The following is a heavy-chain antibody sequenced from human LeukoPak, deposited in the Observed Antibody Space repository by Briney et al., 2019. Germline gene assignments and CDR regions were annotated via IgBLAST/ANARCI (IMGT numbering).Heavy chain of an antibody. V-gene: IGHV3-23*01. CDR1: GFTFSSYA. CDR2: ISGSGGST. D-gene: IGHD3-3*01. Sequence: GGSLRLSCAASGFTFSSYAMSWVRQAPGKGLEWVSAISGSGGSTYYADSVKGRFTISRDNSKNTLYLQMNSLRAEDTAVYYCARDRTIFGVTIFDYWGQGTLVTVSS. J-gene: IGHJ4*02. CDR3: ARDRTIFGVTIFDY.